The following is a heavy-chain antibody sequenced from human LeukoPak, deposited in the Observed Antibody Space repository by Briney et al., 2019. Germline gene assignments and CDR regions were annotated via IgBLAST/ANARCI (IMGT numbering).Heavy chain of an antibody. Sequence: PSETLSLTCAVSGYSISSGYYWGWIRQPPGKGLEWIGSIYHSGSTYYNPSLKSRVTISVDTSKNQFSLKLSSVTAADTAVYYCARQGQYYDFWSGYVNWFDPWGQGTLVTVSS. V-gene: IGHV4-38-2*01. CDR3: ARQGQYYDFWSGYVNWFDP. CDR2: IYHSGST. CDR1: GYSISSGYY. D-gene: IGHD3-3*01. J-gene: IGHJ5*02.